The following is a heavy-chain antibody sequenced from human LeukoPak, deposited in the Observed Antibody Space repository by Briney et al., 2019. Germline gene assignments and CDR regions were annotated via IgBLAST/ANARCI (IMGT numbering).Heavy chain of an antibody. CDR2: ISWDGGST. V-gene: IGHV3-43*01. CDR1: GFTFDDYT. CDR3: AKDPMTTVTGGGYFDY. D-gene: IGHD4-11*01. Sequence: PGGSLRLSCAASGFTFDDYTMHWVRQAPGKGLEWVSHISWDGGSTYYADSVKGRFTISRDNSKNSLYLQMNSLRTEDTALYYCAKDPMTTVTGGGYFDYWDQGTLVTVSS. J-gene: IGHJ4*02.